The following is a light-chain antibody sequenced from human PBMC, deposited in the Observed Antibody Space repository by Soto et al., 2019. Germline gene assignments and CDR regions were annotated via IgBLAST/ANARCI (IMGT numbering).Light chain of an antibody. CDR1: KGTSSY. V-gene: IGKV1-27*01. CDR3: QRTYNAPIT. CDR2: SAS. J-gene: IGKJ5*01. Sequence: DIQLTQSRSSLSGSVGDRVTITCRVNKGTSSYLNWYRQKPRKVPELLIYSASNLQSGVPSRFSGSGSGTDFTLTISSLQPEDDATYYGQRTYNAPITLGQGTRLEIK.